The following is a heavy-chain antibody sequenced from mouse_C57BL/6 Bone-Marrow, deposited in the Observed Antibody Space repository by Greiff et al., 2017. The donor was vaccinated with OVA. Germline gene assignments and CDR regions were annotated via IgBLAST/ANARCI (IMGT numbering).Heavy chain of an antibody. V-gene: IGHV5-6*02. CDR2: ISSGGSYT. D-gene: IGHD1-1*01. J-gene: IGHJ3*01. CDR1: GFTFSSYG. CDR3: ARRAVVEGFAY. Sequence: EVKLVESGGDLVKPGGSLKLSCAASGFTFSSYGMSWVRQTPDKRLEWVATISSGGSYTYYPDSVKGRFTISRDNAKNTLYLQMSSLKSEDTAMYCCARRAVVEGFAYWGQGTLVTVSA.